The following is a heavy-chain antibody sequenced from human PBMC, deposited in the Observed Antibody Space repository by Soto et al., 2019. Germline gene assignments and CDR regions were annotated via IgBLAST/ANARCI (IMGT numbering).Heavy chain of an antibody. D-gene: IGHD2-15*01. CDR1: GYTFTGYY. J-gene: IGHJ4*02. CDR3: ASVKLAYCSSGRCPRHYFDY. CDR2: INPNSGGT. V-gene: IGHV1-2*04. Sequence: ASVKVSCKASGYTFTGYYMHWVRQAPGQGLEWMGWINPNSGGTNYAQKFQGWVTMTRDTSISTAYMELSSLRSEDLAVYYCASVKLAYCSSGRCPRHYFDYWGQGTLVTVSS.